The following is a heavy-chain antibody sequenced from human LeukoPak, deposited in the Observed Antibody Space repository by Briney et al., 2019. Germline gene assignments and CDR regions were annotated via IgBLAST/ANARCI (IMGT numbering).Heavy chain of an antibody. V-gene: IGHV4-59*01. CDR2: IYYSGST. Sequence: SETLSLTCTVSGGSTSSYYWSWIRQPPGKGLEWIGYIYYSGSTNYNPSLKSRVTISVDTSKNQFSLKLSSVTAADTAVYYCARDVPYYYDSSRAFDIWGQGTMVTVSS. CDR3: ARDVPYYYDSSRAFDI. D-gene: IGHD3-22*01. J-gene: IGHJ3*02. CDR1: GGSTSSYY.